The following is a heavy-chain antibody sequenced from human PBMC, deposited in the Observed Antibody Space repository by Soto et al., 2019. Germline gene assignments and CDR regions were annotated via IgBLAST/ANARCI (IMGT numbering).Heavy chain of an antibody. D-gene: IGHD3-16*01. Sequence: QVQLVQSGAEVKKPGASVKVSCKASGYTFTSYGISWVRQAPGQGLEWMGWISAYNGNTNYAQKLQGRVTMTTDTSKSAAYRELRSLRSDDTAVYYCAGDGALGENYYYYGMDVWGQGTTVTVSS. CDR1: GYTFTSYG. V-gene: IGHV1-18*01. CDR2: ISAYNGNT. J-gene: IGHJ6*02. CDR3: AGDGALGENYYYYGMDV.